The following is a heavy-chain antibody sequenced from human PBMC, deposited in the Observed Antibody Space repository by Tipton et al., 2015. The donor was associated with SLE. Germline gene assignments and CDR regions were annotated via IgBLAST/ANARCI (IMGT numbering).Heavy chain of an antibody. J-gene: IGHJ6*03. Sequence: TLSLTCSVSGGSLTTYYWNWTRQSPGKGLAWIGYVYHSGTTNYNPSLKSRVTFSVDTSKNQFSLKLTSVTAADSAVYFCARHGTTRYYFAYYYMDVWGKGTTVTVSS. D-gene: IGHD3-9*01. CDR1: GGSLTTYY. CDR3: ARHGTTRYYFAYYYMDV. CDR2: VYHSGTT. V-gene: IGHV4-59*08.